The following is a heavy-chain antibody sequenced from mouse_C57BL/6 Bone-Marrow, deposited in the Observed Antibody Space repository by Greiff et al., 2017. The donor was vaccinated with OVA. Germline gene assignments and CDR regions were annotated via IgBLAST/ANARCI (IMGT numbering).Heavy chain of an antibody. Sequence: QVQLQQPGAELVKPGASVKMSCKASGYTFTSYWITWVKQRPGQGLEWIGDIYPGSGSTNYNDKFKSKATLTVDTSSSTAYMQLSSLTSEDSAVYYCARGNLLLRLGYFDYWGQGTTLTVSS. CDR1: GYTFTSYW. J-gene: IGHJ2*01. CDR2: IYPGSGST. D-gene: IGHD1-1*01. V-gene: IGHV1-55*01. CDR3: ARGNLLLRLGYFDY.